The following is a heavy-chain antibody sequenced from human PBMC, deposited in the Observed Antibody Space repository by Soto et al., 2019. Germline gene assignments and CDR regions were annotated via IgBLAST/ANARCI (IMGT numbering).Heavy chain of an antibody. J-gene: IGHJ5*02. Sequence: EVQLLESGGGLVQPGGSLRLSCAASGFTFSSYAMSWVRQAPGKGLEWVSAISGSGGSTYYADSVKGRFTISRDNSKNTLYLQMNSLRAEDTAVYYCAKEGDIVVVVAAPSSWFDPWGQGTLVTVSS. CDR3: AKEGDIVVVVAAPSSWFDP. CDR2: ISGSGGST. V-gene: IGHV3-23*01. CDR1: GFTFSSYA. D-gene: IGHD2-15*01.